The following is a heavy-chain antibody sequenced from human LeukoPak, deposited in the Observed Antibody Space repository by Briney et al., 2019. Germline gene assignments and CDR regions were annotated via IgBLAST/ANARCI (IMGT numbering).Heavy chain of an antibody. J-gene: IGHJ4*02. CDR1: GFTFSSYW. CDR2: INTDGYST. V-gene: IGHV3-74*01. Sequence: GGSLRLSCAASGFTFSSYWKHWVRQAPGKGLVWVSRINTDGYSTSYADSVKGRFTISRDNSKNTLYLQMNSLRAEDTAVYYCAKKGETVGAEYYFDYWGQGTLVTVSS. CDR3: AKKGETVGAEYYFDY. D-gene: IGHD1-26*01.